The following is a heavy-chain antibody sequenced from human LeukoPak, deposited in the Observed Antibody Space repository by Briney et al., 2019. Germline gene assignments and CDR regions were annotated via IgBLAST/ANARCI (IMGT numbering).Heavy chain of an antibody. CDR2: IGISSNKI. CDR3: AKVTSRSVYFDY. J-gene: IGHJ4*02. CDR1: GFTLRSYT. Sequence: GGSLRLSCAASGFTLRSYTMNWVRQAPGKGLEWVSSIGISSNKIYYADSVKGRFTISRDNSKNTLYLQMNSLRVEDTAVYYCAKVTSRSVYFDYWGQGTLVTVSS. V-gene: IGHV3-21*01. D-gene: IGHD2-2*01.